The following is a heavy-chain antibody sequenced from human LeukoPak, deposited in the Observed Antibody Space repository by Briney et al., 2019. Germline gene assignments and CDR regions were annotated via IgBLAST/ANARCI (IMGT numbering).Heavy chain of an antibody. J-gene: IGHJ4*02. V-gene: IGHV3-30*03. CDR1: GFTFSSYG. D-gene: IGHD5-18*01. Sequence: PGGSLRLSCAASGFTFSSYGMHWVRQAPGKGLEWVAVISYDGSNKYYADSVKGRFTISRDNSKNTLYLQMNSLRAEDTAVYYCAIYSCGYGPFDYWGQGTLVTVSS. CDR3: AIYSCGYGPFDY. CDR2: ISYDGSNK.